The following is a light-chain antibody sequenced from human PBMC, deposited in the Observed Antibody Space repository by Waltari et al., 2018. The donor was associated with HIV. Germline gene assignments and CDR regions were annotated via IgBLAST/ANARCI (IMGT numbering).Light chain of an antibody. Sequence: QSALTQPASVSGSLGQSITISCIGSSSDICPYNHVSWYQQYPDKAPLLLIRDVNPRHSGIPLRFSASKSGKTATLTISGLQAEDEADYYCSSYITTGTILFGGGTKVTVL. CDR1: SSDICPYNH. V-gene: IGLV2-14*03. CDR3: SSYITTGTIL. CDR2: DVN. J-gene: IGLJ3*02.